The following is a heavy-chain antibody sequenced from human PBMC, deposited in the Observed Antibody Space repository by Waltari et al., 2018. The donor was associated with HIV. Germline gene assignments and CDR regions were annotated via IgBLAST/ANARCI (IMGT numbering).Heavy chain of an antibody. CDR2: ISSSSSTI. CDR1: GFTFSSYS. CDR3: ARDTPYNWNYPGGYFDY. D-gene: IGHD1-7*01. Sequence: EVQLVESGGGLVQPGGSLRLSCAASGFTFSSYSMNWVRQAPGKGLEWFSYISSSSSTIYYADSVKGRFTISRDNAKNSLYLQMNSLRAEDTAVYYCARDTPYNWNYPGGYFDYWGQGTLVTVSS. J-gene: IGHJ4*02. V-gene: IGHV3-48*04.